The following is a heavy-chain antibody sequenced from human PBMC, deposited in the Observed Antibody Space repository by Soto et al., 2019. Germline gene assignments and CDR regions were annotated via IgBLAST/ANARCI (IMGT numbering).Heavy chain of an antibody. Sequence: GGSLRLSCAASGFTFNSYTMAWVRQAPGKGLKWVSSISGSGGSPSYADSVQGRFTISRDNSRNTLSLQMKSLRAEDTATYYCAKARCSGNSCYVPDYWGHGSLVTVSS. CDR2: ISGSGGSP. CDR1: GFTFNSYT. CDR3: AKARCSGNSCYVPDY. D-gene: IGHD2-15*01. J-gene: IGHJ4*01. V-gene: IGHV3-23*01.